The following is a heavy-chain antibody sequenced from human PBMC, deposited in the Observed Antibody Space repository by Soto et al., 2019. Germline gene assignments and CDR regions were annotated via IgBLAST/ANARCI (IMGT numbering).Heavy chain of an antibody. CDR1: GFTFNTYG. Sequence: PGGSLRLSCAASGFTFNTYGMHWVRQAPGKGLEWVAVISYDGSEKYYVDSVKGRFTISKDNSKNTLYLQMNSLRPEDTAVYYCAKSPNFYCSSPNCYKYYFDHRGQGTRVTVSS. CDR2: ISYDGSEK. D-gene: IGHD2-2*02. CDR3: AKSPNFYCSSPNCYKYYFDH. V-gene: IGHV3-30*18. J-gene: IGHJ4*02.